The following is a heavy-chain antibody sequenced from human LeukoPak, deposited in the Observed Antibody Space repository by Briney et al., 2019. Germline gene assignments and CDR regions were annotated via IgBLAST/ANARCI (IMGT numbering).Heavy chain of an antibody. J-gene: IGHJ4*02. CDR3: AKVSGYSYGYTGY. CDR1: GFTFSSYA. Sequence: PGGSLRLPCAASGFTFSSYAMSWVRQAPGKGLEWVSVISGSGGSTYYADSVKGRFTISRDNSKNTLYLQMNSLRAEDTAVYYCAKVSGYSYGYTGYWGQGTLVTVSS. V-gene: IGHV3-23*01. D-gene: IGHD5-18*01. CDR2: ISGSGGST.